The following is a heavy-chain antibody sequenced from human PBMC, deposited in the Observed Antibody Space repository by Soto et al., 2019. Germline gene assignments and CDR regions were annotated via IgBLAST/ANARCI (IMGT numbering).Heavy chain of an antibody. CDR3: ARASDDYVWGSYRQTTFDY. CDR1: GGSIRSFY. D-gene: IGHD3-16*02. V-gene: IGHV4-59*08. J-gene: IGHJ4*02. CDR2: IYYSGST. Sequence: ASETLSLTCTVSGGSIRSFYWRWVREPPGKGLEGIGYIYYSGSTNYNPPLKSRVTISVDTSKNQFSLKLSSVTAADTAVYYCARASDDYVWGSYRQTTFDYWGQGTLVTVSS.